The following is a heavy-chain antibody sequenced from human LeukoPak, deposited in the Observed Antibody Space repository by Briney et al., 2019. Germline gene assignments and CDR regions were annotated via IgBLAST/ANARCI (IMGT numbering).Heavy chain of an antibody. CDR1: GGTFSSYA. CDR2: IIPIFGTA. D-gene: IGHD5-18*01. Sequence: SVKVSCKASGGTFSSYAISWVRQAPGPGLEWMGGIIPIFGTANYAQKFQGRVTITADESTSTAYMELSSLRSEDTAVYYCARSANTAMVRGTNSGLDWFDPWGQGTLVTVSS. J-gene: IGHJ5*02. V-gene: IGHV1-69*13. CDR3: ARSANTAMVRGTNSGLDWFDP.